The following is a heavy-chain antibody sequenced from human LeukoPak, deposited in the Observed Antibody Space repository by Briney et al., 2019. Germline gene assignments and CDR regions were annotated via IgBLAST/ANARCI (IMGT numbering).Heavy chain of an antibody. CDR2: INPNSGGT. D-gene: IGHD3-22*01. V-gene: IGHV1-2*02. J-gene: IGHJ4*02. CDR1: GYTFTGYY. Sequence: ASVKVSCKASGYTFTGYYMHWVRQAPGQGLEWMGWINPNSGGTNYAQKFQGRVTMTRDTSISTAYMELSRLRSDDTAVYYCARGPYYYDSSGYYDYWGKGTLVTVSS. CDR3: ARGPYYYDSSGYYDY.